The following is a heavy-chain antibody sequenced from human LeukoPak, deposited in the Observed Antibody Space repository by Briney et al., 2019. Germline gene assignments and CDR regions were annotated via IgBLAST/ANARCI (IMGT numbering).Heavy chain of an antibody. CDR1: GYTFTSYD. J-gene: IGHJ4*02. CDR3: ARSDTWDFDY. Sequence: ASGKVSCTASGYTFTSYDINWVRQATGQGLEWMGWMNPNSGNTGYTQKFQGRVTMTRNTSISTAYMELSSLRSEDTAVYYCARSDTWDFDYWGQGTLVTVSS. CDR2: MNPNSGNT. V-gene: IGHV1-8*01.